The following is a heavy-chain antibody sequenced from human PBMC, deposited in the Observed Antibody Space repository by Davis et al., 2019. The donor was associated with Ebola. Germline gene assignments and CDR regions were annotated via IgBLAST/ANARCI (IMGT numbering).Heavy chain of an antibody. D-gene: IGHD6-13*01. Sequence: MPSETLSLTCAVYGGSFSGYYWSWIRQPPGKGLEWIGEINHSGSTNYNPSLKSRVTISVDTSKNQFSLKLSSVTAADTAVYYCARDKAYTSSWFSSHEPRGMDVWGQGTTVTVSS. CDR2: INHSGST. V-gene: IGHV4-34*01. J-gene: IGHJ6*02. CDR1: GGSFSGYY. CDR3: ARDKAYTSSWFSSHEPRGMDV.